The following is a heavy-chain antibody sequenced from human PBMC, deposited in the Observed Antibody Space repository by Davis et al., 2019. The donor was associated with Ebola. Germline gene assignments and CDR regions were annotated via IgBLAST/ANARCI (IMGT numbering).Heavy chain of an antibody. Sequence: PGGSLRLSCAASGFTFRSYDMHWVRQATGKGLERVSAIGAAGDTYYPVSVKGRFTISRENAKNSLYLQMNSLRAEDTAVYYCARAGFGSTWFDCWGQGILVTVSS. V-gene: IGHV3-13*01. CDR1: GFTFRSYD. J-gene: IGHJ5*01. CDR3: ARAGFGSTWFDC. D-gene: IGHD6-13*01. CDR2: IGAAGDT.